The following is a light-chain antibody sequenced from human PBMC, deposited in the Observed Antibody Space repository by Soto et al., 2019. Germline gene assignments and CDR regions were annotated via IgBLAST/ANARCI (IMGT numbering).Light chain of an antibody. J-gene: IGLJ3*02. CDR1: SSNIGNNY. Sequence: QPVLTQPPSVSAAPGQKVTISCSGSSSNIGNNYVSWFQQLPGTAPKLLIYDSNKRPSGIPDRFSGSKSGTSATLDITGLQTGDEADYYCATWDDSLNGVFGGGTKLTVL. V-gene: IGLV1-51*01. CDR2: DSN. CDR3: ATWDDSLNGV.